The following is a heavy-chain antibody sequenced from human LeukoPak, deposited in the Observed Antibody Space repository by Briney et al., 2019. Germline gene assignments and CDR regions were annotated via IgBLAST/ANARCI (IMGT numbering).Heavy chain of an antibody. J-gene: IGHJ6*02. D-gene: IGHD2-2*01. V-gene: IGHV3-66*01. CDR3: ASSIVVVPANYYYYGMDV. CDR1: GFTVSSNY. CDR2: IYSGGST. Sequence: GGSLRLSCAASGFTVSSNYMSWVRQAPGKGLEWVSVIYSGGSTYYADSVKGRFTISRDNSKNTLYLQMNSLRAEDTAVYYCASSIVVVPANYYYYGMDVWGQGTTVTVSS.